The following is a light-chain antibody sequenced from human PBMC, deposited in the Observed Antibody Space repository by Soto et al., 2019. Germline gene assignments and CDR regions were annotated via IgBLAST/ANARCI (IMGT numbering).Light chain of an antibody. Sequence: IVLTQSPGTLSLSPGERATLSCRASQSVSSSYLAWYQQKPGQAPRLLIYGASSRATGIPDRFSGSGSGTDFTLTISRLEPEDFAVYYCQQYGSSPWITFGQGTRPEIK. CDR1: QSVSSSY. V-gene: IGKV3-20*01. J-gene: IGKJ5*01. CDR3: QQYGSSPWIT. CDR2: GAS.